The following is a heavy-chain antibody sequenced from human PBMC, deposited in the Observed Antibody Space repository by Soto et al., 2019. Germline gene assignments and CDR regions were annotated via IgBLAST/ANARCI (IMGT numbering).Heavy chain of an antibody. D-gene: IGHD3-9*01. J-gene: IGHJ4*02. CDR3: ARDRGSIHYDILTGYYNFDY. CDR1: GGTFSSYA. V-gene: IGHV1-69*13. Sequence: GASVKVSCKASGGTFSSYAISWVRQAPGQGLEWMGGIIPIFGTANYAQKFQGRVTITADESTSTAYMELSSLRSEDTAVYYCARDRGSIHYDILTGYYNFDYWGQGTLVTVSS. CDR2: IIPIFGTA.